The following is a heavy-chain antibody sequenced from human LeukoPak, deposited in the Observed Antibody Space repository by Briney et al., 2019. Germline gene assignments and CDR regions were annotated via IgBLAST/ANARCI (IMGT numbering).Heavy chain of an antibody. J-gene: IGHJ4*02. CDR2: IYTGGSS. Sequence: SETLSLACTGSGDSISSYYWSWIRQPAGKGLEWIGRIYTGGSSNYNPSLKSRVTMSVDTSKNQFSLKLTSVTAADTAVYYCARGSSGARFDYWGQGTLVTVSS. CDR1: GDSISSYY. CDR3: ARGSSGARFDY. V-gene: IGHV4-4*07. D-gene: IGHD2-15*01.